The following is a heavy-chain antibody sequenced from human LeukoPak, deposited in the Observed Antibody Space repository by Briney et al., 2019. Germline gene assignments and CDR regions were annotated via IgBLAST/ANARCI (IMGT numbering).Heavy chain of an antibody. J-gene: IGHJ4*02. D-gene: IGHD6-6*01. CDR2: INQDGSEK. CDR3: VREGAYSTSSPAGY. CDR1: GCTFSSYW. V-gene: IGHV3-7*01. Sequence: GGSLRLSCAASGCTFSSYWMSWVRQAPGKRLEWVANINQDGSEKYYVDSVKGRFIISRDNARNSLFLQMNIMTAEDTAIYYCVREGAYSTSSPAGYWGQGTLVSVSS.